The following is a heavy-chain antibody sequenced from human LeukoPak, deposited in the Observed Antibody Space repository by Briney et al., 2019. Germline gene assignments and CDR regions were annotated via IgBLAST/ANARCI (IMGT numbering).Heavy chain of an antibody. CDR1: GFTFSSYW. CDR2: IKQDGSEK. Sequence: PGGSLRLSCAASGFTFSSYWMSWVRQAPGKGLEWVANIKQDGSEKYYVDSVKGRFTISRDNAKNSLYLQMNSLRAEDTAVYYCARDKRGYCSSTSCSLLGWFDPWGQGTLVTVSS. V-gene: IGHV3-7*01. D-gene: IGHD2-2*01. J-gene: IGHJ5*02. CDR3: ARDKRGYCSSTSCSLLGWFDP.